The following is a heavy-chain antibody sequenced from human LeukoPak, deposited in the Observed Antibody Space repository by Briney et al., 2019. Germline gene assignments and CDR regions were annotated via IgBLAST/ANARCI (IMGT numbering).Heavy chain of an antibody. CDR3: ARDFPNYDILTGRGGYGMDG. V-gene: IGHV3-74*01. D-gene: IGHD3-9*01. Sequence: GGSLRLSCAASGFTFSSYWMHWVRQAPGKGLVWVSRINRDGSSTSYADSVKGRFTISRDNAKNTLYLQMNSLRAEDTAVYYCARDFPNYDILTGRGGYGMDGWGQGTTVTVS. J-gene: IGHJ6*02. CDR1: GFTFSSYW. CDR2: INRDGSST.